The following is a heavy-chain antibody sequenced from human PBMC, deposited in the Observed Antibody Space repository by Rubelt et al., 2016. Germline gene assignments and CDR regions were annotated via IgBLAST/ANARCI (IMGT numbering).Heavy chain of an antibody. Sequence: QVQLQESGPGLVKPSETLSLTCTVSGGSISSYYWSWIRQPPGKGLEWIGYIYYSGSTNYNPSLKSRVTVSSAPTKAPDVFPIISGCRHPKDNSPVVLACLITGYHPTSVTVTWY. CDR2: IYYSGST. D-gene: IGHD1-20*01. V-gene: IGHV4-59*01. CDR3: VLACLITGYHPTSVTVTWY. J-gene: IGHJ2*01. CDR1: GGSISSYY.